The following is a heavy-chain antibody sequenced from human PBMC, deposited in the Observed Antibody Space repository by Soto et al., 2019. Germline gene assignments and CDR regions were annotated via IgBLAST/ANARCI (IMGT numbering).Heavy chain of an antibody. CDR1: GYSITAGGYY. CDR2: FYSSGSI. CDR3: ARMDSSGSGWFHP. J-gene: IGHJ5*02. V-gene: IGHV4-31*03. Sequence: SETLSLTCFVSGYSITAGGYYWSWIRHHPGKGLEWIGSFYSSGSIIYNPSLRSRVSISGDTSSNQFSMSLTSVTAADTARYYCARMDSSGSGWFHPWGQGTLVTLSS. D-gene: IGHD3-22*01.